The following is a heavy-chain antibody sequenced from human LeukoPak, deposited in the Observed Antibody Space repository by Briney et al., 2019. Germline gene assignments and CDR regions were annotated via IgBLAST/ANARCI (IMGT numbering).Heavy chain of an antibody. Sequence: PGRSLRLSCAASGFTFDDYAMHWVRQAPGKGLEWVSGISWNSGSIGYADSVKGRFTISRDNSKNTLYLQMNSLRAEDTAVYYCARDRTYSSSSVDYWGQGTLVTVSS. V-gene: IGHV3-9*01. D-gene: IGHD6-6*01. CDR1: GFTFDDYA. CDR3: ARDRTYSSSSVDY. J-gene: IGHJ4*02. CDR2: ISWNSGSI.